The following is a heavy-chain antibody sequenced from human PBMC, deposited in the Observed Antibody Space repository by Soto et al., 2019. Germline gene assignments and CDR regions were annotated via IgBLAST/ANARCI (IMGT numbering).Heavy chain of an antibody. CDR2: IYYSGST. CDR3: ARSSPVVTAP. V-gene: IGHV4-31*03. Sequence: QVQLQESGPGLVKPSQTLSLTCTVSGGSISSGGYYWSWIRQHPGKGLEWIGYIYYSGSTYYNPSLKSRITISVDTSKHQSSLKLSSVTAADTAVYYCARSSPVVTAPWGQGTLVTVSS. CDR1: GGSISSGGYY. D-gene: IGHD2-21*02. J-gene: IGHJ5*02.